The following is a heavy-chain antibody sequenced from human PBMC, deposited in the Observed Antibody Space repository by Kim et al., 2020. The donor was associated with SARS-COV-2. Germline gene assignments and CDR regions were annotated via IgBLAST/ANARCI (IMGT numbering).Heavy chain of an antibody. CDR2: IYTSGNT. Sequence: SETLSLTCTVSGGSVSSYSWSWIRQPAGKGLEWIGRIYTSGNTNYNPSLKSRVTMSVDTSKNQFSLNLTSVTAADTAVYYCARGRGNYDLGRNGLDVWGQGTTVTVSS. CDR3: ARGRGNYDLGRNGLDV. CDR1: GGSVSSYS. J-gene: IGHJ6*02. D-gene: IGHD3-3*01. V-gene: IGHV4-4*07.